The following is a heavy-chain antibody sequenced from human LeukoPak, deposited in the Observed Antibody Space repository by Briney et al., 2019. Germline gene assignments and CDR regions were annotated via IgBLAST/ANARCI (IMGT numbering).Heavy chain of an antibody. V-gene: IGHV3-30-3*01. CDR1: GFTFSSYA. CDR2: ISYDGSNK. J-gene: IGHJ6*02. CDR3: ARVMSSGPPADYYYYYGMDV. D-gene: IGHD6-19*01. Sequence: GGSLRLSCAASGFTFSSYAMHWVRQAPGKGLEWVAVISYDGSNKYYADSVKGRFTISRDNSKNTLYLQMNSLRAEDTAVYYCARVMSSGPPADYYYYYGMDVWGQGTTVTVPS.